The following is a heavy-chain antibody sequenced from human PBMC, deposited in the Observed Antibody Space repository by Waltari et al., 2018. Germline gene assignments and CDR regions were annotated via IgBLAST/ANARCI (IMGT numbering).Heavy chain of an antibody. J-gene: IGHJ4*02. CDR1: GVPVDSSSYY. CDR2: VDYSGTA. CDR3: ARQWIDGLLTDYYNPWDS. D-gene: IGHD3-9*01. Sequence: QLQLHESGPGLVKSSETLSLTCSVSGVPVDSSSYYLRWIRRPPGKGLKWIGNVDYSGTAHYNPSLKNRVSLSVDISQNQVSLSLASVTAADTATYYCARQWIDGLLTDYYNPWDSWGQGTPVTVSS. V-gene: IGHV4-39*01.